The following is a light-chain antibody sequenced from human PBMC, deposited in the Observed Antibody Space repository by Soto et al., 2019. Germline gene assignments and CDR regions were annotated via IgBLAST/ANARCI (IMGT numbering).Light chain of an antibody. CDR1: SSDVGTYNY. J-gene: IGLJ2*01. CDR3: QTWDSSVSALV. V-gene: IGLV1-51*01. Sequence: QSALTQPASVSGSPGQSITVSCTGTSSDVGTYNYVSWYQLHPGKAPKLLIYDNDKRPSGIPERFSGSKSGASATLGITGLLTGDEADYYCQTWDSSVSALVFGGGTKLTVL. CDR2: DND.